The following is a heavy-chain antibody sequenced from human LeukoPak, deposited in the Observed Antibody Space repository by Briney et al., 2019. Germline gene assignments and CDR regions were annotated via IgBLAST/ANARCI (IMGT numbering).Heavy chain of an antibody. D-gene: IGHD1-26*01. CDR1: GFTVSNNY. J-gene: IGHJ4*02. CDR3: VSQRMGATSVFDS. Sequence: GGSLRLSCAVSGFTVSNNYMNWVRQAPGKGLEWVSVIYSDGSTYYTDSVRGGFSISRGTSKNTLYPQMNSLRAEDTAVYYCVSQRMGATSVFDSWGQGTLVTVSS. CDR2: IYSDGST. V-gene: IGHV3-66*04.